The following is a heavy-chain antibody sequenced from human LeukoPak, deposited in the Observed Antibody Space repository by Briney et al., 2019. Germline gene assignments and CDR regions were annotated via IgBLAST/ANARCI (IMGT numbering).Heavy chain of an antibody. V-gene: IGHV4-34*01. CDR3: ARPGITGSSETLDY. D-gene: IGHD1-20*01. CDR1: GGSFSGYY. Sequence: SETLSLTCAVYGGSFSGYYWSWIRQPPGKGLEWIGEINHSGSTNYNPALKSRVTISVDTSKNQLSLKLSSVTAADTAVYYCARPGITGSSETLDYWGQGTLVTVSS. J-gene: IGHJ4*02. CDR2: INHSGST.